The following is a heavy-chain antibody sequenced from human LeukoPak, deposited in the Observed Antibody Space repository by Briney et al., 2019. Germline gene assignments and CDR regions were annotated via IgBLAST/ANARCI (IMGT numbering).Heavy chain of an antibody. J-gene: IGHJ4*02. D-gene: IGHD3-16*01. CDR1: GFTFSSYW. CDR3: ARDLSPGLGLGLRLGELSGYFDY. CDR2: IKQDGSEK. V-gene: IGHV3-7*01. Sequence: GGSLRLSCAASGFTFSSYWMSWVRQAPGKGLEWVANIKQDGSEKYYVDSVKGRFTISRDNAKISLYLQMNSLRAEDTAVYYCARDLSPGLGLGLRLGELSGYFDYWGQGTLVTVSS.